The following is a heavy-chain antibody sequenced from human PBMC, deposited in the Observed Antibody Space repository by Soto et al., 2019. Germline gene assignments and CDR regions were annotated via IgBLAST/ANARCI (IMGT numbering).Heavy chain of an antibody. V-gene: IGHV4-34*01. CDR1: GGSFSGYY. CDR2: INHSGST. Sequence: SETLSLTCAVYGGSFSGYYWSWIRQPPGKGLEWIGEINHSGSTNYNPSLKSRVTISVDTSKNQFSLKLSSVTAADTAVYYCAGASRKIVVVPAARSPSFDPWGQGTLVTVSS. D-gene: IGHD2-2*01. CDR3: AGASRKIVVVPAARSPSFDP. J-gene: IGHJ5*02.